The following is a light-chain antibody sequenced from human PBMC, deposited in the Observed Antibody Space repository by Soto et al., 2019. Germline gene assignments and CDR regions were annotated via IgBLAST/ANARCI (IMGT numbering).Light chain of an antibody. V-gene: IGKV1-5*01. Sequence: DIQMTQSPSSLSASVGDTVTITCRASQSVSTWLAWYQQRAGKAPKLLIYDASSLESGVPSRFRGFGSGTELTLTISSLQPEDSATYYCQQYNSYSPTFGHGTKVEV. CDR2: DAS. J-gene: IGKJ1*01. CDR1: QSVSTW. CDR3: QQYNSYSPT.